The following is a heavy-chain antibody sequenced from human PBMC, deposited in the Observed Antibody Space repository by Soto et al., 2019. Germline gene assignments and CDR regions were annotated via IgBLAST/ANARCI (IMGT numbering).Heavy chain of an antibody. J-gene: IGHJ4*02. CDR1: GFPFTSYG. V-gene: IGHV3-30*03. Sequence: QVQLVESGGGVVQPGRSLRLSCAGSGFPFTSYGMHWVREGPDKGLEWVAVISYDGSDKYSADSVKGRFTISRDNSKNMLYLQMNSLRPEDTALYYCVGGQYYFDYRGQGTLVIVSS. CDR3: VGGQYYFDY. D-gene: IGHD3-10*01. CDR2: ISYDGSDK.